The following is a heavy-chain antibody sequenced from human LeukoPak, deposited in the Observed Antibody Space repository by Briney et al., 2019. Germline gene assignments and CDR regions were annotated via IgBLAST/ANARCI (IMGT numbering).Heavy chain of an antibody. CDR3: ARGMDERHNYYYYYMDV. D-gene: IGHD3-10*01. CDR2: MNPNSGNT. J-gene: IGHJ6*03. Sequence: GASVKVSCKASGYTFTSYDINWVRQATGQGLEWMGWMNPNSGNTGYAQKFQGRVTMTGNTSISTAYMELSSLRSEDTAVYYCARGMDERHNYYYYYMDVWGKGTTVTVSS. V-gene: IGHV1-8*01. CDR1: GYTFTSYD.